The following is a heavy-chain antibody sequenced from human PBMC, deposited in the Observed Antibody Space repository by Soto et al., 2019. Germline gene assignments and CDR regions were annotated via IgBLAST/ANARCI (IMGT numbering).Heavy chain of an antibody. CDR2: ISGSGGST. CDR3: ATVAPIFRIGCFEY. Sequence: ETLSLTCAVYAGSFSGYYWSWIRQPPGKGLEWVSAISGSGGSTYYADSVKGRFTIFRDNSKNTLYLQMNSLRAEDKAVYYCATVAPIFRIGCFEYLDQGTLVDVST. J-gene: IGHJ4*02. D-gene: IGHD2-2*03. V-gene: IGHV3-23*01. CDR1: AGSFSGYY.